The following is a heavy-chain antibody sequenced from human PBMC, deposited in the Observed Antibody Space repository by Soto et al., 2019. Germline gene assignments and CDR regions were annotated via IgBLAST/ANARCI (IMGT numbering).Heavy chain of an antibody. CDR2: ISAYNGNT. Sequence: QVQLVQSGAEVKKPGASVKVSCKASGYTFTSYGISWVRQAPGQGLEWMGWISAYNGNTNYAQKLKGRVTMTTDTSTSTAYMEMRSLRSADTAVYYCARALRPSDSSGYYPLRYAAVDIWGQGTMVTFSS. CDR3: ARALRPSDSSGYYPLRYAAVDI. D-gene: IGHD3-22*01. V-gene: IGHV1-18*01. J-gene: IGHJ3*02. CDR1: GYTFTSYG.